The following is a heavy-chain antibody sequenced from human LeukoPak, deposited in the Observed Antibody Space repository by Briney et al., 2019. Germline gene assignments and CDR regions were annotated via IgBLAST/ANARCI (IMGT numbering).Heavy chain of an antibody. Sequence: PSETLSLTCTVSGGSISSSSYYWGWIRQPPGKGLEWIGSIYYSGSTYYNPSLKSRVTISVDTSKNQFSLKLSSVTAADTAVYFCARGLSVTTLAWGYYFDYWGQGTLVTVSS. V-gene: IGHV4-39*07. J-gene: IGHJ4*02. CDR2: IYYSGST. CDR1: GGSISSSSYY. CDR3: ARGLSVTTLAWGYYFDY. D-gene: IGHD4-11*01.